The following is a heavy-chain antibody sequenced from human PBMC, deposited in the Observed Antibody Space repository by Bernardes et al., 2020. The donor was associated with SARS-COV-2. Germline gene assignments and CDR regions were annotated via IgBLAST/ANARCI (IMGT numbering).Heavy chain of an antibody. V-gene: IGHV3-23*01. J-gene: IGHJ4*02. CDR2: IRAGGTIT. Sequence: GGSLRLSCAASGFTFSNYGMSWVRQAPGKGLEWVAHIRAGGTITSYADSVKGRFTISRDNSKNTLSLQMNSLRVEDTAVYYCAKRHASGNSYPYYFDQWGQGTLVTVSS. CDR3: AKRHASGNSYPYYFDQ. CDR1: GFTFSNYG. D-gene: IGHD3-10*01.